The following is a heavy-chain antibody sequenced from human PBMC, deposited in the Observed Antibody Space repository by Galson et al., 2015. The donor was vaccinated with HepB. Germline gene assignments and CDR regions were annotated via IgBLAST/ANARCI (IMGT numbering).Heavy chain of an antibody. V-gene: IGHV3-15*01. CDR3: TTDVYFSSYWSWLDP. J-gene: IGHJ5*02. CDR2: IKSKTDGGTT. CDR1: GFAFNNAW. Sequence: SLRLSCAASGFAFNNAWMNWVRQAPGKGLEWVGRIKSKTDGGTTEYAAPVKGRFTISRDDSRNTLYLQMHSLKTDDTAVYYCTTDVYFSSYWSWLDPWGQGTLVTFSS. D-gene: IGHD2-2*01.